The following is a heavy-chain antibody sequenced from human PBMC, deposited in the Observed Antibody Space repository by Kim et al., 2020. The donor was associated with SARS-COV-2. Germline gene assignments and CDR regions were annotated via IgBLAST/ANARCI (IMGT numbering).Heavy chain of an antibody. Sequence: GGSLRLSCSASGFTFSSYAMHWVRQAPGKGLEYVSAISSNGGSTYYADSVKGRFTISRDNSKNTLYLQMSSLRAEDTAVYYCVKEPMLFTMFKGFDIWGQGTMVTVSS. V-gene: IGHV3-64D*09. CDR1: GFTFSSYA. CDR3: VKEPMLFTMFKGFDI. D-gene: IGHD3-10*02. J-gene: IGHJ3*02. CDR2: ISSNGGST.